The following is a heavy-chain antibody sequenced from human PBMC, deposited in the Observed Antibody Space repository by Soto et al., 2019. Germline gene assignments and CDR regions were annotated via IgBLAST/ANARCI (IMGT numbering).Heavy chain of an antibody. V-gene: IGHV1-69*02. CDR3: ARGPATTYHADY. CDR1: GGTFTSHS. Sequence: ASVKVSCKASGGTFTSHSIHWVRQAPGQGLEWMGRIIPTFGITNYAQKFQGRVTITADKSTATAYMDLSSLRSEDTALYYCARGPATTYHADYWGQGTLVTVSS. CDR2: IIPTFGIT. J-gene: IGHJ4*02. D-gene: IGHD1-26*01.